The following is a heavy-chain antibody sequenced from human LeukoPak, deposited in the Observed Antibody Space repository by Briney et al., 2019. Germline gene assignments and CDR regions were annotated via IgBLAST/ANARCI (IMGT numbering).Heavy chain of an antibody. J-gene: IGHJ4*02. CDR2: INSDGTGT. CDR1: GFNFRIYW. D-gene: IGHD3-22*01. CDR3: TRDARTCHSSGCWKPSGY. Sequence: PGGSLRLSCAASGFNFRIYWMHWVRQAPGKGLVWVSRINSDGTGTYADSVKGRFTISRDNANNTLYLQMNSLRADDTAVYYCTRDARTCHSSGCWKPSGYWGQGALVTVSS. V-gene: IGHV3-74*01.